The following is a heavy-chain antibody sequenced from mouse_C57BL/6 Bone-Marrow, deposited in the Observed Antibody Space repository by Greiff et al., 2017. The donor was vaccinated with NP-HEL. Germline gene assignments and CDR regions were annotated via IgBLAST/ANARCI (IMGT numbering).Heavy chain of an antibody. CDR1: GYTFTSYW. CDR3: AIGTDYYGSSYYAMDY. CDR2: IHPSDSDT. J-gene: IGHJ4*01. V-gene: IGHV1-74*01. Sequence: VKLQQPGAELVKPGASVKVSCKASGYTFTSYWMHWVKQRPGQGLEWIGRIHPSDSDTNYNQKFKGKATLTVDKSSSTAYMQLSSLTSEDSAVYYCAIGTDYYGSSYYAMDYWGQGTSVTVSS. D-gene: IGHD1-1*01.